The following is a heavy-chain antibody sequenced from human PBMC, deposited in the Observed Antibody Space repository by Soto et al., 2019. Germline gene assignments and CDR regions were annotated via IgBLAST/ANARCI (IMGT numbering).Heavy chain of an antibody. CDR3: ARLIMSANSFDI. Sequence: QVQLQESGPGLVKPSGTLSLTCAVSGGSISTENWWSWVRQPPGKGLEWIGEIYHGGGARYNPSLRRRVTISVDKSKNQFSLNLSSVTAADTAVYYCARLIMSANSFDIWGQGTMVTLSS. CDR1: GGSISTENW. J-gene: IGHJ3*02. CDR2: IYHGGGA. D-gene: IGHD2-8*01. V-gene: IGHV4-4*02.